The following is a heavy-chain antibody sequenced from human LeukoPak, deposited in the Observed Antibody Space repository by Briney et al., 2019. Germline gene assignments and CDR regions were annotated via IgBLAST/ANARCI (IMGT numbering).Heavy chain of an antibody. V-gene: IGHV3-66*01. Sequence: PGGSLRLSCAASGFTVTSNFMSWVRQAPGKGLEWASVIHSGGATYYADSVKGRFTISRDISKNALYLQTNSLRGDDTAVYYCAGSAVTNLDSWGPGNLVTVSS. CDR2: IHSGGAT. D-gene: IGHD4-23*01. CDR3: AGSAVTNLDS. J-gene: IGHJ4*02. CDR1: GFTVTSNF.